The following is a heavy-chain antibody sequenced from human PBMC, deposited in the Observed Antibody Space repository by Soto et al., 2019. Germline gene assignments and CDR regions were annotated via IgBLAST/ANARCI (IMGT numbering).Heavy chain of an antibody. Sequence: SETLSLTCAVYGGSFSGYYWSWIRQPPGKGLEWIGELNHIGSTKYNPSLKSRVTISVDTSKNQFSLQLSSVTAADTAVYYCARRIQLWFRAYYYYGMDVWGQGTTVTVSS. D-gene: IGHD5-18*01. CDR1: GGSFSGYY. J-gene: IGHJ6*02. V-gene: IGHV4-34*01. CDR2: LNHIGST. CDR3: ARRIQLWFRAYYYYGMDV.